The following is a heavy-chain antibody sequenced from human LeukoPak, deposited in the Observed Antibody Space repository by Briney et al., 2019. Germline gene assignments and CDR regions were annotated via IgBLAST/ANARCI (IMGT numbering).Heavy chain of an antibody. V-gene: IGHV1-46*01. D-gene: IGHD6-13*01. CDR1: GYTFTSYY. Sequence: ASVKVSCKASGYTFTSYYMHWVRQAPGQGLEWMGIINPSGGSTSYAQKFQGRVTMTRDTSTSTVYMELSSLRSEDTAVYYCARARVTSSWDTGVFQHWGQGTLVTVSS. CDR2: INPSGGST. J-gene: IGHJ1*01. CDR3: ARARVTSSWDTGVFQH.